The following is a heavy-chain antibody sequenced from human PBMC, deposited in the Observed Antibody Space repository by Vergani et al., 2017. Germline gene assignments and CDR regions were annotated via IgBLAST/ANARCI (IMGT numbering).Heavy chain of an antibody. V-gene: IGHV4-31*03. D-gene: IGHD4-23*01. J-gene: IGHJ3*02. Sequence: QVQLQESGPGLLKPSQTLSLTCTVPGGSLSSGSYYWSWVRQRPGKGLEWIGYIYHSGSTYYNPSLKSRVTISVDASKNQFSLKLSSVTAADTAVYYCASQDDHNGNPGAFDIWGQGTKVTVSS. CDR2: IYHSGST. CDR3: ASQDDHNGNPGAFDI. CDR1: GGSLSSGSYY.